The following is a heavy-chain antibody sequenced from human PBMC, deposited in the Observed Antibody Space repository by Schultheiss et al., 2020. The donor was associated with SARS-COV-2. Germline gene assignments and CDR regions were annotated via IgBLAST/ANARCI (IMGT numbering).Heavy chain of an antibody. V-gene: IGHV4-59*08. Sequence: SETLSLTCTVSGGSISNYYWSWIRQPPGKGLEWIGYIYSSGSTNYNPSLKSRVTISVDTSKNQFSLKLSSVTAADTAVYYCARSGYCSSTSCPRRMDVWGQGTTVTVSS. CDR3: ARSGYCSSTSCPRRMDV. D-gene: IGHD2-2*01. CDR1: GGSISNYY. CDR2: IYSSGST. J-gene: IGHJ6*02.